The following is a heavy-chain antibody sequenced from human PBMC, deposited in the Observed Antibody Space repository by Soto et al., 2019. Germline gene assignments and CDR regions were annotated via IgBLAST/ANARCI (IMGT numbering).Heavy chain of an antibody. Sequence: QVQLRESGPGVVKPSETLSLTCTVSGGSIRNYFWSWIRQPPGKRLEWIGNIYYSGYTNYNPSLKNRVTISVDTSKNEFSLELTSVTAADTALYYCARDRYGMSLTGPEVVAYWGQGTLVTVSS. J-gene: IGHJ4*02. V-gene: IGHV4-59*01. D-gene: IGHD1-20*01. CDR2: IYYSGYT. CDR3: ARDRYGMSLTGPEVVAY. CDR1: GGSIRNYF.